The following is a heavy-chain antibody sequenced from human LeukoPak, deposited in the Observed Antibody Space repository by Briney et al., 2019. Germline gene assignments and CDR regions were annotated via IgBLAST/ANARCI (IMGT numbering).Heavy chain of an antibody. CDR2: MNPHSGNA. CDR3: ALLVRGVTPFDY. V-gene: IGHV1-8*01. D-gene: IGHD3-10*01. Sequence: ASVKVSCKASGYTFLMYDINWVRQATGQGLEWMGWMNPHSGNAGYAQKFQGRLTMTTDTSISTAYMELSSLRSEDTAVYYCALLVRGVTPFDYWGQGTLVTVS. CDR1: GYTFLMYD. J-gene: IGHJ4*02.